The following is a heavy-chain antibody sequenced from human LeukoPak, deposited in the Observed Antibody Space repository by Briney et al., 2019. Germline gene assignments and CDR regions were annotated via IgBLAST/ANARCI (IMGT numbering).Heavy chain of an antibody. V-gene: IGHV1-18*01. D-gene: IGHD3-22*01. CDR1: GYTFTNYG. CDR2: ISAYNGDT. CDR3: ARDFSNTSGFKVVVDY. Sequence: GASVKVSCKASGYTFTNYGITGVRPAPGQGLEWRGWISAYNGDTKYAQKLQGRVTMTTDTSTSTAYMELRSLTSDDTAVYYCARDFSNTSGFKVVVDYWGQGTLVTVSS. J-gene: IGHJ4*02.